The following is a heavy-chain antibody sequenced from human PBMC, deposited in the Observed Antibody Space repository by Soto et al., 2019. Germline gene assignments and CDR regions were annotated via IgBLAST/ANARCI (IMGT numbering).Heavy chain of an antibody. D-gene: IGHD1-26*01. CDR3: AKRRGAGGNFDY. V-gene: IGHV3-23*01. J-gene: IGHJ4*02. CDR2: VSIGGST. Sequence: PGGSLRLSCAASGFTFSSYAMGWVRQGPGKGLEWVAVVSIGGSTHYADSVRGRFTISRDNSKNTLSLQMNSLTAGDTAVYFCAKRRGAGGNFDYWGQGALVTVYS. CDR1: GFTFSSYA.